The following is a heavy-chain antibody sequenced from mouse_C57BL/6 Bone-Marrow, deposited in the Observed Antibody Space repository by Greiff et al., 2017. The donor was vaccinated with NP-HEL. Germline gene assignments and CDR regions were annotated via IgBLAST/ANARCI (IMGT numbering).Heavy chain of an antibody. D-gene: IGHD1-1*01. CDR3: AREGTYYYGSSFYWYFDV. CDR2: IYPGDGDT. V-gene: IGHV1-82*01. CDR1: GYAFSSSW. Sequence: VQLVESGPELVKPGASVKISCKASGYAFSSSWMNWVKQRPGKGLEWIGRIYPGDGDTNYNGKFKGKATLTADKSSSTAYMQLSSLTSEDSAVYFCAREGTYYYGSSFYWYFDVWGTGTTVTVSS. J-gene: IGHJ1*03.